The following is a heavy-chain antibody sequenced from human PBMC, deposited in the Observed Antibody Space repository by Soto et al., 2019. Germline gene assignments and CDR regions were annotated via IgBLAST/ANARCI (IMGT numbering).Heavy chain of an antibody. D-gene: IGHD1-7*01. V-gene: IGHV1-69*13. J-gene: IGHJ6*02. CDR3: ARDDGVTGTTDLEYYGMDV. CDR1: GGTFSSYA. Sequence: SVKVSCKASGGTFSSYAISWVRQAPGQGLEWMGGIIPIVGTANYAQKFQGRVTITADESASTAYMELSSLRSEDTAVYYCARDDGVTGTTDLEYYGMDVWGQGTTVTVSS. CDR2: IIPIVGTA.